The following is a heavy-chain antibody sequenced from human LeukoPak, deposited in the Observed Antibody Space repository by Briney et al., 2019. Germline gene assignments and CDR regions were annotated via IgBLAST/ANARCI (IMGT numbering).Heavy chain of an antibody. CDR1: GFTFSSYA. J-gene: IGHJ6*02. CDR2: ISGSGGST. V-gene: IGHV3-23*01. CDR3: ARVQNYYGSGSSDYYGMDV. Sequence: GGSLRLSCAASGFTFSSYAMTWVRQAPGKGLEWVSAISGSGGSTYYAASVKGRFTISRDNSKNTLYLQMNSLRAEDTAVYYCARVQNYYGSGSSDYYGMDVWGQGTTVTVSS. D-gene: IGHD3-10*01.